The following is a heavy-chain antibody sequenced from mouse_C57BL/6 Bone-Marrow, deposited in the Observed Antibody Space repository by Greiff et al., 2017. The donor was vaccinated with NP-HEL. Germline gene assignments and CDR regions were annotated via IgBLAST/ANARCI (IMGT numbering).Heavy chain of an antibody. J-gene: IGHJ3*01. D-gene: IGHD6-1*01. CDR1: GYTFPSYW. V-gene: IGHV1-59*01. Sequence: VQLQQPGAELVRPGTSVTLSCKASGYTFPSYWMHWVKQRPGQGLAWIGVLDPSDSYTNYNPKFKGKATLTVDTSSSTAYMQLSSLTSEDSAVYYCARSPLTWFAYWGQGTLVTVSA. CDR2: LDPSDSYT. CDR3: ARSPLTWFAY.